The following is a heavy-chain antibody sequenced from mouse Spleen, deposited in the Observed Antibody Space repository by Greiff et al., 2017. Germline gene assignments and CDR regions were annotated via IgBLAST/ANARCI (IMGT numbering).Heavy chain of an antibody. CDR3: ARDYGSSYRYFDV. D-gene: IGHD1-1*01. V-gene: IGHV1-69*01. J-gene: IGHJ1*01. CDR1: GYTFTSYW. Sequence: VQLQQPGAELVMPGASVKLSCKASGYTFTSYWMHWVKQRPGQGLEWIGEIDPSDSYTNCNQKFKGKATLTVDKSSSTAYMQLSSLTSEDSAVYYCARDYGSSYRYFDVWGAGTTVTVSS. CDR2: IDPSDSYT.